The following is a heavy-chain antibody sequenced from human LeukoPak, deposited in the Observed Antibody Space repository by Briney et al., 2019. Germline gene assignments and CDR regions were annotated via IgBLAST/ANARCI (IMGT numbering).Heavy chain of an antibody. V-gene: IGHV3-21*01. CDR3: ARVVAYYYGSGSYYDAFDI. Sequence: PGGSLRLSCAASGFSFSSYSMSWVRQAPGKGLEWVSSISSSSSYIYYADSVKGRFTTSRDNAKNSLYLQMNSLRAEATAVYYCARVVAYYYGSGSYYDAFDIWGQGTMVTVSS. CDR2: ISSSSSYI. CDR1: GFSFSSYS. D-gene: IGHD3-10*01. J-gene: IGHJ3*02.